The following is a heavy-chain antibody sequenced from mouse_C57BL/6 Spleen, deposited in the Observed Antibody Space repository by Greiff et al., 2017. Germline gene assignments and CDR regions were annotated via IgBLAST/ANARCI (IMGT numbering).Heavy chain of an antibody. V-gene: IGHV3-6*01. CDR3: ARGGYDYDGGDY. CDR1: GYSITSGYY. J-gene: IGHJ2*01. CDR2: ISYDGSN. Sequence: EVKLQESGPGLVKPSQSLSLTCSVTGYSITSGYYWNWIRQFPGNRLEWMGYISYDGSNNYNPSLKNRISITRDTSKNQFFLKLNSVTTEDTATYYCARGGYDYDGGDYWGQGTTLTVSS. D-gene: IGHD2-4*01.